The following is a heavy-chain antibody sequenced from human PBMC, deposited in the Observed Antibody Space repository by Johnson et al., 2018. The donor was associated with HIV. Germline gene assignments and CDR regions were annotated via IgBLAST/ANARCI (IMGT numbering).Heavy chain of an antibody. CDR2: ISWNSGSI. D-gene: IGHD6-13*01. CDR3: AKAGVALYSSSRGTFDI. J-gene: IGHJ3*02. V-gene: IGHV3-9*01. Sequence: EVQLLESGGGVVRPGGSLRLSCAASGFTFDDYAMHWVLQAPGKGLEWVSGISWNSGSIGYADSVKGRFTISRDNAKNSLYLQMNSRRAEDTALYYCAKAGVALYSSSRGTFDIWGQGTMVTVSS. CDR1: GFTFDDYA.